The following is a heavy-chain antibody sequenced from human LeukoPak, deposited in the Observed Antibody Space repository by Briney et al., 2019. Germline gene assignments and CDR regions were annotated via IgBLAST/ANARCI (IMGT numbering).Heavy chain of an antibody. V-gene: IGHV4-38-2*02. J-gene: IGHJ4*02. Sequence: PSETLSLTCTVSGYSISSGYYWGWIRQPPGKGLEWIGSIYHSGSTYYNPSLKSRVTISVDTSKNQFPLKLSSVTAADTVVYYCARREEYYDFWSGYYNDYWGQGTLVTVSS. CDR1: GYSISSGYY. D-gene: IGHD3-3*01. CDR3: ARREEYYDFWSGYYNDY. CDR2: IYHSGST.